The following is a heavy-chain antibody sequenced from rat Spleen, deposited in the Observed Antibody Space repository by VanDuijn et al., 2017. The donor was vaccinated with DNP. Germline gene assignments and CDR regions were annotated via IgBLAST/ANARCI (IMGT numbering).Heavy chain of an antibody. D-gene: IGHD1-11*01. Sequence: EVQLVESGGGLVQPGRSLKLSCTASGFIFSHYYMAWVRQAPERGLEWVASISYEGSNTDSGDSVKGRFSISRDNAANTLYLQMNSLRSEDTATYFCVKGGLLATGLDYWGQGVMVTVSS. CDR3: VKGGLLATGLDY. CDR2: ISYEGSNT. J-gene: IGHJ2*01. CDR1: GFIFSHYY. V-gene: IGHV5-22*01.